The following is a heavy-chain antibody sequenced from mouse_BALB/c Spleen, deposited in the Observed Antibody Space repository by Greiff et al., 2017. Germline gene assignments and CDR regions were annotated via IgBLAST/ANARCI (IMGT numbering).Heavy chain of an antibody. D-gene: IGHD1-1*02. Sequence: DVQLVESGGGLVQPGGSRKLSCAASGFTFSSFGMHWVRQAPEKGLEWVAYISSGSSTIYYADTVKGRFTISRDNPKNTLFLQMTSLRSEDTAMYYCASGGGFAYWGQGTLVTVS. CDR1: GFTFSSFG. J-gene: IGHJ3*01. V-gene: IGHV5-17*02. CDR2: ISSGSSTI. CDR3: ASGGGFAY.